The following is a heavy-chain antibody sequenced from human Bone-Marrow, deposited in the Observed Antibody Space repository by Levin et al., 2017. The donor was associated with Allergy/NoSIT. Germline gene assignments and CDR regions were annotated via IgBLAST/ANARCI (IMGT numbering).Heavy chain of an antibody. CDR3: AMGSGDY. V-gene: IGHV3-66*02. Sequence: LSLPCAASGFTVRSNYMSWVRQAPGKGLEWVSVIYSGGSTYYADSVKGRFTISRDNSKNTLYLQMNSLRAEDTAVYYCAMGSGDYWGQGTLVTVSS. CDR1: GFTVRSNY. D-gene: IGHD6-25*01. J-gene: IGHJ4*02. CDR2: IYSGGST.